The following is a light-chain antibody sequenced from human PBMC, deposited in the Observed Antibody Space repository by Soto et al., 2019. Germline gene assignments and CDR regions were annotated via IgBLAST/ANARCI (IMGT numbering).Light chain of an antibody. CDR1: RIVTTSS. CDR2: GAS. V-gene: IGKV3-20*01. CDR3: QQYGSSPVT. J-gene: IGKJ1*01. Sequence: EIVLTQSPGTLSLSPGERTTLSCRASRIVTTSSLAWYQQKPGQAPRLLIYGASSRATGIPDRFSGSGSGTDFILTISRLEPEDSAVYYCQQYGSSPVTFGQGTKVEIK.